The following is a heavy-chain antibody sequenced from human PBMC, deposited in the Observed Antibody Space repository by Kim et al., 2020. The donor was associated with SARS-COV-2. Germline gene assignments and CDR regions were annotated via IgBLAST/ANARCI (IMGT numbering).Heavy chain of an antibody. D-gene: IGHD3-10*01. CDR1: GFTFSSYA. J-gene: IGHJ4*02. CDR3: APTPLWVFDY. Sequence: GGSLRLFCAASGFTFSSYAMSWVRQAPGKGLEWVSVIYSGGSSTYYADSVKGRFTISRDNSKNTLYLQMNSLRAEYTAVYYCAPTPLWVFDYWGQGTLVTVSS. CDR2: IYSGGSST. V-gene: IGHV3-23*03.